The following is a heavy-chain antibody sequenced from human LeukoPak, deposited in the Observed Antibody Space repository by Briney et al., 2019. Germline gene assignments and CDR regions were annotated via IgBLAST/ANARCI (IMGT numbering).Heavy chain of an antibody. CDR1: GFTFSDYY. J-gene: IGHJ4*02. CDR3: ARAYSSGWHEYYFDY. D-gene: IGHD6-19*01. Sequence: GGSLRLSCAASGFTFSDYYMSWIRQAPGKGLEWVPYISSSGSTIYYADSVKGRFTISRDNAKNSLYLQMNSLRAEDTAVYYCARAYSSGWHEYYFDYWGQGTLVTVSS. V-gene: IGHV3-11*01. CDR2: ISSSGSTI.